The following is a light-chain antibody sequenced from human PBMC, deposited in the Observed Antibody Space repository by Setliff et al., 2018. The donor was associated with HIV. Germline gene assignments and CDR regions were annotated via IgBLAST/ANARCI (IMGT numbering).Light chain of an antibody. Sequence: QSVLTQPASVSGSPGQSITISCTGTSSDVGGYNYVSWYQQHPGKAPKLMIHDVTKRPSGVSNRFSGSKSGNTASLTISGLQAEDEADYYCCSYAGSSTPYVFGTGTKVTVL. CDR2: DVT. V-gene: IGLV2-23*02. CDR1: SSDVGGYNY. J-gene: IGLJ1*01. CDR3: CSYAGSSTPYV.